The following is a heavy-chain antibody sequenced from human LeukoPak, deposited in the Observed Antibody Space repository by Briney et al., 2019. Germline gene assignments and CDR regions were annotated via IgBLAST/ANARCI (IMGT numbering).Heavy chain of an antibody. CDR1: GYTLGSYG. J-gene: IGHJ4*02. CDR2: IDAYNGNT. Sequence: ASVKVSCKASGYTLGSYGISWVRQAPGQGLEGIGRIDAYNGNTNYARKFQGRVTVTTDTSTNTAYMELRSLKSDDTAIYFCARGAYGIVNRWYFDYWGQGTLVTVTS. CDR3: ARGAYGIVNRWYFDY. D-gene: IGHD2-21*01. V-gene: IGHV1-18*04.